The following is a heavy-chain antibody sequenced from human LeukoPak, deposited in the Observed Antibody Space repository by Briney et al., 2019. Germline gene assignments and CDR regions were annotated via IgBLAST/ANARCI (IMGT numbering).Heavy chain of an antibody. V-gene: IGHV1-8*01. J-gene: IGHJ4*02. CDR3: ARVSTYFGVVTYFDY. CDR1: GYTFTSYD. CDR2: MNHNSGNT. D-gene: IGHD3-3*01. Sequence: ASVKVSCKASGYTFTSYDINWVRQATGQGLEWVGWMNHNSGNTGYAEKFQGRVTMTRNTSISIAYMEMSSLRSEDTAVYYGARVSTYFGVVTYFDYWGQGTLVTVSS.